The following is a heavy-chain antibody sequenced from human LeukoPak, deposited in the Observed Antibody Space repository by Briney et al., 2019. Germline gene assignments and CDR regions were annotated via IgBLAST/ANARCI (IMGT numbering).Heavy chain of an antibody. CDR1: LRSIISSRCY. CDR2: IYYSGST. Sequence: SETLFLTCSVPLRSIISSRCYSGWIRQPPGKGLEWIGSIYYSGSTYYNPSLKSRVTISVDTSKNQFSLKLSSVAAADTAVYYCEEVKRVDSEAFDTWGQGTMVTVSS. D-gene: IGHD2-2*01. V-gene: IGHV4-39*01. CDR3: EEVKRVDSEAFDT. J-gene: IGHJ3*02.